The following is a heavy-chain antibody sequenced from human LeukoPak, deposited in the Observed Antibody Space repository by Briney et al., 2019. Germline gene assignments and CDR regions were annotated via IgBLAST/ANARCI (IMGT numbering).Heavy chain of an antibody. J-gene: IGHJ4*02. CDR2: ISGSGDNT. CDR3: ARGEHYGDFFDY. Sequence: PGGTLRLSCAASGFTFSSYDMSWVRQAPGRGLEWVSTISGSGDNTYYADSVKGRFTISRDNSKSTLYLQMNSLRAEDTAVYFCARGEHYGDFFDYWGQGTLVTVSS. D-gene: IGHD4-17*01. V-gene: IGHV3-23*01. CDR1: GFTFSSYD.